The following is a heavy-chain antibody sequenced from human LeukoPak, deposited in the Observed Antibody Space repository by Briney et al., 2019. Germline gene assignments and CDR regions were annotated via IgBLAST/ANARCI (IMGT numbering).Heavy chain of an antibody. CDR3: AKDPRAYGSGSSFDY. CDR2: IRYDGSNK. CDR1: GFTFSSYG. D-gene: IGHD3-10*01. J-gene: IGHJ4*02. Sequence: GGSLRLSCAASGFTFSSYGMHWVRQAPGKGLEWVAFIRYDGSNKYYADSVKGRFTISRDNSKNTLYLKMNSRRAEDTAVYYCAKDPRAYGSGSSFDYWGQGTLVTVSS. V-gene: IGHV3-30*02.